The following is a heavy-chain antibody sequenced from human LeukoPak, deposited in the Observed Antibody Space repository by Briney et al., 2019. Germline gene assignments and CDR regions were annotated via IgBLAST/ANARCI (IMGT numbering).Heavy chain of an antibody. Sequence: SETLSLTCTVSGYSISSGYYWGWIRQPPGKGLEWIGSIYHSGSTYYNPSLKSRVTISVDTSKNQFSLKLSSVTAADTAVYYCARVCSPVRWLQFGCRGYYFDYWGQGTLVTVSS. J-gene: IGHJ4*02. CDR2: IYHSGST. D-gene: IGHD5-24*01. CDR3: ARVCSPVRWLQFGCRGYYFDY. V-gene: IGHV4-38-2*02. CDR1: GYSISSGYY.